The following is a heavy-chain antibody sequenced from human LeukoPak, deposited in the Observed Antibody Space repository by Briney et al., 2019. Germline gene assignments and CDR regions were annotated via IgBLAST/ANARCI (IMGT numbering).Heavy chain of an antibody. CDR1: GFTFSSYE. CDR3: AGGSGWLIDS. D-gene: IGHD6-19*01. V-gene: IGHV3-7*05. CDR2: IKQDGSEK. J-gene: IGHJ4*02. Sequence: GGSLRLSCAASGFTFSSYEMNWVRQAPGKGLEWVANIKQDGSEKFYVDSVKGRFTISRDNAKNSPYLQINNLRAEDTAVYYCAGGSGWLIDSWGRGTLVTVSS.